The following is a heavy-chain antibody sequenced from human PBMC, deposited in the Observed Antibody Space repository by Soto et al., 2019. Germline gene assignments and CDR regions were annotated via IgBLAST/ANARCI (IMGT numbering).Heavy chain of an antibody. CDR3: AKDRGRSPFDY. J-gene: IGHJ4*02. CDR2: ISYDGSNK. D-gene: IGHD6-6*01. Sequence: QVQLVESGGGVVQPGRSLRLSCAASGFTFSSYGMHWVRQAPGKGLEWVAVISYDGSNKYYADSVKGRFTISRDNSKNTLYLQMNSLRAEDTAVYYCAKDRGRSPFDYWGQGTLVTFSS. V-gene: IGHV3-30*18. CDR1: GFTFSSYG.